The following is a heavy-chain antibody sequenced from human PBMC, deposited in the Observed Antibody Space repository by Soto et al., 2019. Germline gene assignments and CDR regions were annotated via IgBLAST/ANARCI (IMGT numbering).Heavy chain of an antibody. Sequence: QVQLVQSGAEVKKPGASVKVSCEASGYTFSSYDISWVRQANGQGLEWMEWVNPNSNEKEYAQKFQGRVTMPGNTPIRTAYMELSSLRSDDTAVYYCVRSGRRSGIDDWGQGTLVTVSS. D-gene: IGHD1-1*01. CDR2: VNPNSNEK. CDR1: GYTFSSYD. CDR3: VRSGRRSGIDD. V-gene: IGHV1-8*02. J-gene: IGHJ4*02.